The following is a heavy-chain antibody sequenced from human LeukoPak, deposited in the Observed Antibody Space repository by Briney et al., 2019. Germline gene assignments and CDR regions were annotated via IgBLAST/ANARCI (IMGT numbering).Heavy chain of an antibody. V-gene: IGHV1-69*05. J-gene: IGHJ4*02. D-gene: IGHD3-22*01. CDR2: IIPIFGTA. CDR3: ARARVVDYYDSSGYWYYFDY. Sequence: SVKVSXKASGGTFSSYAISWVRQAPGQGLEWMGRIIPIFGTANYAQKFQGRVTITTDESTSTAYMELSSLRSEDTAVYYCARARVVDYYDSSGYWYYFDYWGQGTLVTVSS. CDR1: GGTFSSYA.